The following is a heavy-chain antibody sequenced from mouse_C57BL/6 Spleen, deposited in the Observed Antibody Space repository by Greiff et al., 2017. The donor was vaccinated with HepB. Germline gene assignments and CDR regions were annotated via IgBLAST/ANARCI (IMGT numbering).Heavy chain of an antibody. Sequence: EVQLVESEGGLVQPGSSMKLSCTASGFTFSDYYMAWVRQVPEKGLEWVANINYDGSSTYYLDSLKSRFIISRDNAKNILYLQMSSLKSEDTATYYCARERHYFDYWGQGTTLTVSS. CDR2: INYDGSST. CDR1: GFTFSDYY. CDR3: ARERHYFDY. J-gene: IGHJ2*01. V-gene: IGHV5-16*01.